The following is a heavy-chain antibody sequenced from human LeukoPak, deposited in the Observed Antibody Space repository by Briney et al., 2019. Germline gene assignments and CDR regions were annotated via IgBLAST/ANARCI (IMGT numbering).Heavy chain of an antibody. J-gene: IGHJ3*02. CDR1: GGSISSYY. CDR2: IYYSGST. Sequence: PSETLSLTCTVSGGSISSYYWSWIRQPPGKGLEWIGYIYYSGSTNYNPSLKSRVTISVDTSKNQFSLKLSSVTAADTAVYYCARDCGGDCWGAFDIWGQGTMVTVSS. V-gene: IGHV4-59*01. D-gene: IGHD2-21*02. CDR3: ARDCGGDCWGAFDI.